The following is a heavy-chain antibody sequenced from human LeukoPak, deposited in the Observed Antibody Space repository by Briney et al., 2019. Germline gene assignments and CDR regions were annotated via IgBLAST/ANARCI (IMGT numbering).Heavy chain of an antibody. CDR3: ARGSYYYDSSGYSI. CDR2: INPNSGGT. CDR1: GYTFTGDY. Sequence: ASVKVSCKASGYTFTGDYMHWVRQAPGQGLEWMGWINPNSGGTNYAQKFQGRVTMTRDTSISTAYMELSRLRSDDTAVYYCARGSYYYDSSGYSIWGQGTLVTVSS. J-gene: IGHJ4*02. D-gene: IGHD3-22*01. V-gene: IGHV1-2*02.